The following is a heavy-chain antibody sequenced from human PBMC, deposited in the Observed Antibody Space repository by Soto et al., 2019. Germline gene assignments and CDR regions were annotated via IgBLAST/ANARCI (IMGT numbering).Heavy chain of an antibody. CDR2: IFSNDEK. CDR1: GFSLLNAKMG. V-gene: IGHV2-26*01. Sequence: QITLKESGPVLLKPTETLTLTCTVSGFSLLNAKMGVSWIRQPPGKALEWLAHIFSNDEKSYSTSLKSRLTISKDPSKSQVVLTMTNMDPVDTATYYCARSPRTSLAALNWFDPWGQGTLVTVSS. D-gene: IGHD6-13*01. J-gene: IGHJ5*02. CDR3: ARSPRTSLAALNWFDP.